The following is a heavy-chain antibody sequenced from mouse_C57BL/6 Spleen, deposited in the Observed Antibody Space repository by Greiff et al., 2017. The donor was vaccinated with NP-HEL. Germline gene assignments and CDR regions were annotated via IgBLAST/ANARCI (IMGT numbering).Heavy chain of an antibody. CDR1: GYTFTSYW. J-gene: IGHJ4*01. V-gene: IGHV1-55*01. Sequence: QVQLKQPGAELVKPGASVKMSCKASGYTFTSYWITWVKQRPGQGLEWIGDIYPGSGSTNYNEKFKSKATLTVDTSSSTAYMQLSSLTSEDSAVYYCARRGRYYAMDYWGQGTSVTVSS. CDR2: IYPGSGST. CDR3: ARRGRYYAMDY.